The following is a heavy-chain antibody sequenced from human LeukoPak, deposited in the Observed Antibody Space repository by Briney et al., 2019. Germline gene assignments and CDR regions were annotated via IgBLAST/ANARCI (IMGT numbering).Heavy chain of an antibody. D-gene: IGHD4-23*01. J-gene: IGHJ3*02. V-gene: IGHV4-61*02. CDR1: GGFISRGSFH. Sequence: SETLSLTCTVSGGFISRGSFHWNWIRQPAGKGLEWIGRIHTSGTTNYNPSLKSRLTISVDTSKNQFSLKLSSVTAADTAVYYCAKPRFDRWLNAFDIWGQGTMVTVSS. CDR3: AKPRFDRWLNAFDI. CDR2: IHTSGTT.